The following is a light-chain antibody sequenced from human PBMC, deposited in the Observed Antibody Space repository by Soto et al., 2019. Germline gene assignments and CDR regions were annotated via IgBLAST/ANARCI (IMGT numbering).Light chain of an antibody. V-gene: IGKV1-16*02. Sequence: DIQMTQSPSSLSASVGDRVTITCRASQDISNNLAWFQQIPGKAPKSLIYAASNLQSGVPSKFSGDGSGTDFTLTISSLQPEDFATYYCQQHKSFPLTFGGGTKVEIK. CDR3: QQHKSFPLT. CDR1: QDISNN. CDR2: AAS. J-gene: IGKJ4*01.